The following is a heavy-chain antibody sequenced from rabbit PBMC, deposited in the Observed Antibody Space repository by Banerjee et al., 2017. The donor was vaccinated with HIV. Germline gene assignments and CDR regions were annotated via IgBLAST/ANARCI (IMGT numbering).Heavy chain of an antibody. Sequence: QEQLVESGGDLVKPGASLTLTCKASGIDFSSYYRMCWVRQAPGKGPEWIACIDGNNNSAYYASWAKGRFTISKTSSTTVTLQMTSLTAADTATYFCARHSAGGGYAFNLWGPGTLVTVS. J-gene: IGHJ4*01. CDR3: ARHSAGGGYAFNL. V-gene: IGHV1S45*01. CDR2: IDGNNNSA. CDR1: GIDFSSYYR. D-gene: IGHD8-1*01.